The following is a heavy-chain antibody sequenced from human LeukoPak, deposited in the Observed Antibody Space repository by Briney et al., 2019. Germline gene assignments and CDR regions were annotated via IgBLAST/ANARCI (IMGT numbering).Heavy chain of an antibody. CDR1: GGSISSSTSY. J-gene: IGHJ4*02. D-gene: IGHD3-10*01. Sequence: SETLSLTCTVSGGSISSSTSYWGWIRQPPGKGLEWIGNIYYSGGTYYNPSLKSRVTISVDTSKNQFSLKLTSVTAADTAVYYCARDEPINMVWGDMFDYWGQGTLVTVSS. CDR3: ARDEPINMVWGDMFDY. V-gene: IGHV4-39*07. CDR2: IYYSGGT.